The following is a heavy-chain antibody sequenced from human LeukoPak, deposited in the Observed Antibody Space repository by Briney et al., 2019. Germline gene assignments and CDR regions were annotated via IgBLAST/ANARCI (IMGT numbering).Heavy chain of an antibody. D-gene: IGHD6-19*01. CDR3: ATLGGQWLDIDY. V-gene: IGHV4-30-4*01. J-gene: IGHJ4*02. CDR1: GGSISSDDYY. Sequence: SETLSLTCTVSGGSISSDDYYWSWIRQPPGKGRDGIGYICCSRSTYYNPSLKSRVTISVDTSKNQFSLRLSSVTAAETAVYYCATLGGQWLDIDYWGQGTLVTVSS. CDR2: ICCSRST.